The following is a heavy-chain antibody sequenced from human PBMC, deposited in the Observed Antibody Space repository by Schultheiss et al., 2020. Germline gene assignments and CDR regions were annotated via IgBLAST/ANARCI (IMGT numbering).Heavy chain of an antibody. J-gene: IGHJ5*02. CDR2: INTNTGNP. Sequence: ASVKVSCKASGYTFTSYAMNWVRQAPGQGLEWMGWINTNTGNPTYAQGFTGRFVFSLDTSVSTAYLQISSLKAEDTAVYYCARDLRPDYGDYSNWFDPWGQGTLVTVSS. CDR3: ARDLRPDYGDYSNWFDP. CDR1: GYTFTSYA. V-gene: IGHV7-4-1*02. D-gene: IGHD4-17*01.